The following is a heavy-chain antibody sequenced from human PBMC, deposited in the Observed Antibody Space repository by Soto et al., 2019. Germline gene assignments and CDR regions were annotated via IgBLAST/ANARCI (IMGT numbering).Heavy chain of an antibody. CDR2: ISYDGSNK. V-gene: IGHV3-30*18. CDR3: AKDRWRPSRYSSGWSFYYYYGMDV. Sequence: LRLSCAASGFTFSSYGMHWVRQAPGKGLEWVAVISYDGSNKYYADSVKGRFTISRDNSKNTLYLQMNSLRAEDTAVYYCAKDRWRPSRYSSGWSFYYYYGMDVWGQGTTVTVAS. J-gene: IGHJ6*02. D-gene: IGHD6-19*01. CDR1: GFTFSSYG.